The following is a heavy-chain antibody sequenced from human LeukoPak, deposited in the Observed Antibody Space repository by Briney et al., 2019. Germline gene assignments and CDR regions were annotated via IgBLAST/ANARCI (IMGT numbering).Heavy chain of an antibody. CDR1: GFTFSSYD. D-gene: IGHD7-27*01. V-gene: IGHV3-13*01. CDR3: ARGLGPQNTDAFDI. CDR2: IGTAGDT. J-gene: IGHJ3*02. Sequence: GGSLRLSCAASGFTFSSYDMHWVRQATGKGLEWVSAIGTAGDTYHPGSVKGRFTISRENAKNSLYLQMNSLRAGDTAVYYCARGLGPQNTDAFDIWGQGTMVTVSS.